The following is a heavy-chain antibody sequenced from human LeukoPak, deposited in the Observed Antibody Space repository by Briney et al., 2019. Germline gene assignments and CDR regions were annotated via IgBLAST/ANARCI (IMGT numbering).Heavy chain of an antibody. CDR1: GGYISSYS. J-gene: IGHJ4*02. V-gene: IGHV4-59*01. D-gene: IGHD3-9*01. Sequence: SETLSLTCTVSGGYISSYSWSWIRQPPGKGLEWIGYIYYSGNTNYNPSLKSRVTISVDTSKNQFSLDLSSVTAADTAVYYCARLLHHYDILTGYHYYFDYWGQGTLVTVSS. CDR2: IYYSGNT. CDR3: ARLLHHYDILTGYHYYFDY.